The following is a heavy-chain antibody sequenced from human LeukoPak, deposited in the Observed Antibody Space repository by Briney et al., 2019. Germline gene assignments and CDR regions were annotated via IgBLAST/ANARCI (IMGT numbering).Heavy chain of an antibody. Sequence: GGSLRLSCATSGFSFKDYAMTWVRQAPGKGLEWVSSITAKTSSAYYADSVRGRFTVSRDNSKNTLVLQMNSLRAEDTATYYCTKDGGLLLTSDYVLGPDYWGQGALFAVSS. CDR2: ITAKTSSA. V-gene: IGHV3-23*01. D-gene: IGHD3-10*02. J-gene: IGHJ4*02. CDR3: TKDGGLLLTSDYVLGPDY. CDR1: GFSFKDYA.